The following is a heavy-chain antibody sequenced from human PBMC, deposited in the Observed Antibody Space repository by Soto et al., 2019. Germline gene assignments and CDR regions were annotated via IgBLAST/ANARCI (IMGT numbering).Heavy chain of an antibody. CDR1: GFTFSSYG. J-gene: IGHJ3*02. CDR3: ARDTAMVPPESFDI. D-gene: IGHD5-18*01. Sequence: GGSLRLSCAASGFTFSSYGMHWVRQAPGKGLEWVAVISYDGSNKYYADSVKGRFTISRDNSKNTLYLQMNSLRAEDTAVYYCARDTAMVPPESFDIWGQGTMVTVSS. CDR2: ISYDGSNK. V-gene: IGHV3-30*03.